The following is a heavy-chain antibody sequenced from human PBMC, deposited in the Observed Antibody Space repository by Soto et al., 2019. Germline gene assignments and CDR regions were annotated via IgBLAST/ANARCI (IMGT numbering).Heavy chain of an antibody. CDR2: IYYSGST. CDR3: ARSLHFDY. CDR1: GGSISSYY. V-gene: IGHV4-59*08. J-gene: IGHJ4*02. Sequence: QVQLQESDPGLVKPSETLSLTCTVSGGSISSYYWSWIRQPPGKGLEWIGYIYYSGSTNYNPSLKSRVTISVDTSKNQFSLKLSSVTAADTAVYYCARSLHFDYWGQGTLVTVSS.